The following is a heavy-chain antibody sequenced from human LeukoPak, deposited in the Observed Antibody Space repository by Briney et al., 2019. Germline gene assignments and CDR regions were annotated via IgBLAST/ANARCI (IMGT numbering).Heavy chain of an antibody. CDR2: IYYSGST. J-gene: IGHJ4*02. D-gene: IGHD3-22*01. CDR3: ARLYYDSSGYYQICYFDY. CDR1: CGSISSSIYY. Sequence: PSETLSLTCTVSCGSISSSIYYWGWIRQPPGKGLEWIGRIYYSGSTYYNPSLKSRVTISVDASKNQFSLNLSSVTAADTAVYYCARLYYDSSGYYQICYFDYWGQGTLVTVSS. V-gene: IGHV4-39*01.